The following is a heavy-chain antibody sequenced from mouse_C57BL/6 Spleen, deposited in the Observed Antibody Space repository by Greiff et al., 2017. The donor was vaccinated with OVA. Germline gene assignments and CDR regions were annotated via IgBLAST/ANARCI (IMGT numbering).Heavy chain of an antibody. Sequence: QVQLQQSGAELVKPGASVKISCKASGYAFSSYWMNWVKQRPGKGLEWIGQIYPGDGDTNYNGKFKGKATLTADKSSSTAYMQLSSLTSEDSAVYFCASPVTTVVATDAMDYWGQGTSVTVSS. D-gene: IGHD1-1*01. CDR3: ASPVTTVVATDAMDY. CDR2: IYPGDGDT. CDR1: GYAFSSYW. V-gene: IGHV1-80*01. J-gene: IGHJ4*01.